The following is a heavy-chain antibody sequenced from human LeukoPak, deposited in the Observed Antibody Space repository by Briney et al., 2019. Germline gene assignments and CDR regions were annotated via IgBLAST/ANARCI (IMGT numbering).Heavy chain of an antibody. CDR3: ASQIAVGAFDI. CDR1: GGSISSYY. CDR2: IYYSGST. Sequence: TSETLSLTCTVSGGSISSYYWSWIRQPPGKGLEWIGYIYYSGSTNYNPSLKSRVTISVDTSKNQFSLKLSSVTAADTAVYYCASQIAVGAFDIWGQGTMVTVSS. D-gene: IGHD6-19*01. J-gene: IGHJ3*02. V-gene: IGHV4-59*08.